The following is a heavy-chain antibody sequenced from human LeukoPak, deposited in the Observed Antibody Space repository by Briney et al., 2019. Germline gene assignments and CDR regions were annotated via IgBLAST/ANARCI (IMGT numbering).Heavy chain of an antibody. D-gene: IGHD6-19*01. CDR3: TTDKQWLVQDHKFYYFDY. J-gene: IGHJ4*02. V-gene: IGHV3-15*01. Sequence: PGGSLRLSCAASGFTFSNAWLSWVRQAPGKGLEWVGRIKSKTDGGTTDYAAPVKGRFTISRDDSKNTLYLQMNSLKTEDTAVYYCTTDKQWLVQDHKFYYFDYWGQGTLVTVSS. CDR2: IKSKTDGGTT. CDR1: GFTFSNAW.